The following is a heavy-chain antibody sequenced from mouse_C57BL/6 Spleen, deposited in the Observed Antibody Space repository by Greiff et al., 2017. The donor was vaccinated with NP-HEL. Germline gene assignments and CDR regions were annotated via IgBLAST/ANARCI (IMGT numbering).Heavy chain of an antibody. CDR1: GYTFTDYY. Sequence: VQLQQSGPVLVKPGASVKMSCKASGYTFTDYYMNWVKQSHGKSLEWIGVINPYNGGTSYNQKFKGKATLTVDKSSSTAYMELNSLTSEDSAVYYCARGGSSFDYWGQGTTLTVSS. CDR2: INPYNGGT. J-gene: IGHJ2*01. V-gene: IGHV1-19*01. D-gene: IGHD1-1*01. CDR3: ARGGSSFDY.